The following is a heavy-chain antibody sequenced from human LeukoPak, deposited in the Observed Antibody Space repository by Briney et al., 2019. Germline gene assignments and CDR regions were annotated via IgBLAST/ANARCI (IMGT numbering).Heavy chain of an antibody. V-gene: IGHV1-8*01. D-gene: IGHD2-15*01. CDR3: ARPPGYCRTPRTHIGSCYCWYFDL. CDR2: MNPDSGDT. J-gene: IGHJ2*01. CDR1: GYTFNSYE. Sequence: GASVKVSCKASGYTFNSYEINWLRQATGQRLEWMGWMNPDSGDTGYAQKFQGRVTMTRDTSISTAYMELSGLSSEDTAVYYCARPPGYCRTPRTHIGSCYCWYFDLWGRGTLVTVSS.